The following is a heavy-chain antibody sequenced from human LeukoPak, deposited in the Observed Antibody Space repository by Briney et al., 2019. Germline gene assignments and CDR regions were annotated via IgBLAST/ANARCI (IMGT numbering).Heavy chain of an antibody. J-gene: IGHJ6*03. V-gene: IGHV3-9*01. CDR1: GFIFHDFA. CDR2: VSWNRDII. CDR3: VKSGGYFYMDA. D-gene: IGHD2-15*01. Sequence: GRSLRLSCAASGFIFHDFAMHWVRQAPGKGLEWVSSVSWNRDIINYADSVRGRFTVSRDNDQNSLYLEMNNLRPDATALYYCVKSGGYFYMDAWGKGTTVIVSS.